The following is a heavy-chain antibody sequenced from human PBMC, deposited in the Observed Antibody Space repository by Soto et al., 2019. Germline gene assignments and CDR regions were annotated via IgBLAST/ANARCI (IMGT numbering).Heavy chain of an antibody. V-gene: IGHV3-23*01. CDR3: AQRSDSSGYYYHY. CDR2: ISASGGST. Sequence: GGSLRLSCVASGFTFSSYAMSWVRQAPGKGLEWVSAISASGGSTYYADSVKGRFTISRDNSKNTLYLQMNSLRAEDTAVYYCAQRSDSSGYYYHYWGQGTLVTVSS. J-gene: IGHJ4*02. CDR1: GFTFSSYA. D-gene: IGHD3-22*01.